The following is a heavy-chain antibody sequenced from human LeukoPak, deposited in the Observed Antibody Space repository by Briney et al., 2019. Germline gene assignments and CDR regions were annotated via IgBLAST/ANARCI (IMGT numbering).Heavy chain of an antibody. CDR3: ARVVGATDYYYYYMDV. CDR1: GYTFTSYY. J-gene: IGHJ6*03. Sequence: ASVKVSCKASGYTFTSYYMHWVRQAPGQGLEWMGLINPSGGSTNYAQKLQGRVTMTTDTSTSTAYMELRSLRSDDTAVYYCARVVGATDYYYYYMDVWGKGTTVTVSS. V-gene: IGHV1-46*01. D-gene: IGHD1-26*01. CDR2: INPSGGST.